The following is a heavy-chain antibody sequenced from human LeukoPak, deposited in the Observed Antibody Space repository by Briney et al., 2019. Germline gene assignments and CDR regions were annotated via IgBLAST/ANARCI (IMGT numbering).Heavy chain of an antibody. V-gene: IGHV4-59*08. Sequence: ASETLSLTCTVSGGSISSYYWSWIRQPPGKGLEWIGYIYYSGSTNYNPSLKSRVTISVDTSKNQFSLKLSSVTAADTAVYYCARTPYGGNFYYYYMDVWGKGTTVTISS. D-gene: IGHD4-23*01. CDR1: GGSISSYY. J-gene: IGHJ6*03. CDR2: IYYSGST. CDR3: ARTPYGGNFYYYYMDV.